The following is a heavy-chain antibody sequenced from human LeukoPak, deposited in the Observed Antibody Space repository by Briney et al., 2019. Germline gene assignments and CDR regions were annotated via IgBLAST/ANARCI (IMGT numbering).Heavy chain of an antibody. CDR1: GGSISSSSYY. Sequence: SETLSLTCTVSGGSISSSSYYWGWIRQPPGKGLEWIGSIYYSGSTYYNPSLKSRVTISVDTSKNQFSLKLSSVTAADTAVYYCARRGGGSRALDYWGQGTLVTVSS. J-gene: IGHJ4*02. V-gene: IGHV4-39*01. CDR3: ARRGGGSRALDY. CDR2: IYYSGST. D-gene: IGHD1-26*01.